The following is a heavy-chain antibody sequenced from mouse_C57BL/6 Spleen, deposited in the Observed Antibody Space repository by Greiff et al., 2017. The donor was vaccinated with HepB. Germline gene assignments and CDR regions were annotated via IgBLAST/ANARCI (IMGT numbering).Heavy chain of an antibody. D-gene: IGHD2-5*01. CDR1: GYTFTDYY. Sequence: VKLMESGAELVRPGASVKLSCKASGYTFTDYYINWVKQRPGQGLEWIARIYPGSGNTYYNEKFKGKATLTAEKSSSTAYMQLSSLTSEDSAVYFCASDDSNYPWGYAMDYWGQGTSVTVSS. CDR3: ASDDSNYPWGYAMDY. CDR2: IYPGSGNT. J-gene: IGHJ4*01. V-gene: IGHV1-76*01.